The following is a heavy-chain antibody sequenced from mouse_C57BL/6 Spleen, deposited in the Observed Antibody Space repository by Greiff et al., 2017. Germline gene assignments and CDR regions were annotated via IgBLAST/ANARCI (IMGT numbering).Heavy chain of an antibody. CDR3: AGAVVARYAMDY. D-gene: IGHD1-1*01. CDR2: ISSGGSYT. CDR1: GFTFSSYG. V-gene: IGHV5-6*01. Sequence: EVQGVESGGDLVKPGGSLKLSCAASGFTFSSYGMSWVRQTPDKRLEWVATISSGGSYTYYPDSVKGRFTISRDNAKNTLYLQMSSLKSEDTAMYYCAGAVVARYAMDYWGQGTSVTVSS. J-gene: IGHJ4*01.